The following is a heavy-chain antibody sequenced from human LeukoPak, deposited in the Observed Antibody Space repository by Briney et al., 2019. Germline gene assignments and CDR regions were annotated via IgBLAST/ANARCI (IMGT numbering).Heavy chain of an antibody. CDR3: ARAPIAVAGTVYFDY. V-gene: IGHV1-18*01. J-gene: IGHJ4*02. Sequence: ASVKVSCKASGYTFTSYGISWVRQAPGQGLEWMGWISAYNGNTNYAQKLQGRVTMTTDTSTSTAYMELRSPRSDDTAVYYCARAPIAVAGTVYFDYWGQGTLVAVPS. CDR1: GYTFTSYG. D-gene: IGHD6-19*01. CDR2: ISAYNGNT.